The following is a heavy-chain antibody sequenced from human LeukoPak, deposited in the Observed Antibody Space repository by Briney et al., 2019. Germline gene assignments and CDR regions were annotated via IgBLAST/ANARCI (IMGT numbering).Heavy chain of an antibody. CDR2: IYYSGST. Sequence: PSETLSLTCTVSGDSISNYYWSWIRQPPGKGLEWIGYIYYSGSTYYNPSLKSRVTISVDTSKNQFSLKLSSVTAADTAVYYCARDSHLGYCTNGVCEKVNWFDPWGQGTLVTVSS. V-gene: IGHV4-59*12. D-gene: IGHD2-8*01. CDR1: GDSISNYY. J-gene: IGHJ5*02. CDR3: ARDSHLGYCTNGVCEKVNWFDP.